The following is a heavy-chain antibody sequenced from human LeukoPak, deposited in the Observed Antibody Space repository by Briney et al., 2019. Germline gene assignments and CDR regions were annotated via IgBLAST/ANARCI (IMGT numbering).Heavy chain of an antibody. CDR3: ARGSDWNY. V-gene: IGHV3-48*01. D-gene: IGHD1-1*01. J-gene: IGHJ4*02. CDR2: ISSSSSTI. CDR1: GFTCSDYS. Sequence: GGSLRLSCAASGFTCSDYSMNWVRQAPGKGLEGVAYISSSSSTIYYADSVKGRFTISRANAKTSLYLQMKSLRAADTAVFYCARGSDWNYWGQGTLVTVSS.